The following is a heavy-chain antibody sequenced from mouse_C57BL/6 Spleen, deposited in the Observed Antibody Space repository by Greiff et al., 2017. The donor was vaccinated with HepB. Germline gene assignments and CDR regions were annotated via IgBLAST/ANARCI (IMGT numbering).Heavy chain of an antibody. Sequence: QVQLQQSGPELVKPGASVKISCKASGYAFSSSWMNWVKQRPGKGLEWIGRIYPGDGDTNYNGKFKGKATLTADKSSSTAYMQLSSLTSEDSAVYFCAPTTVPYYFDSWGQGTTLTVSS. CDR1: GYAFSSSW. J-gene: IGHJ2*01. D-gene: IGHD1-1*01. CDR3: APTTVPYYFDS. CDR2: IYPGDGDT. V-gene: IGHV1-82*01.